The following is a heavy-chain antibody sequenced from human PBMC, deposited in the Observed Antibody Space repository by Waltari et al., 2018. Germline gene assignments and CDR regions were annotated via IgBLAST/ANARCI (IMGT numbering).Heavy chain of an antibody. CDR3: ARHLYSIDYLELAK. D-gene: IGHD3-22*01. CDR1: GFNFISYA. J-gene: IGHJ4*02. CDR2: ISDSGVIT. V-gene: IGHV3-23*01. Sequence: EEHLLESGGGLAQPGGSLRLSCAASGFNFISYAMSWVRQAPGKGLGVVSGISDSGVITKYADAVKGRFTVSRDKSKNTVFLHLNSLRAEDTAIYYCARHLYSIDYLELAKWGQGTLVTVSS.